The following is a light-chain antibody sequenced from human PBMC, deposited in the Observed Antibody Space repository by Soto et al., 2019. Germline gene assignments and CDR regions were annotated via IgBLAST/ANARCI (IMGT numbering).Light chain of an antibody. V-gene: IGLV2-23*02. Sequence: QSALTQPASVSGSPGQSITISCTGTSSDIGGYYFVSWYQQHPGKAPKLMIYEVTNRPSGVSNRFSGSRSGNTASLTISALQVEDEAVYSCCSFAGGATFVFGGGTQLTVL. CDR3: CSFAGGATFV. J-gene: IGLJ3*02. CDR2: EVT. CDR1: SSDIGGYYF.